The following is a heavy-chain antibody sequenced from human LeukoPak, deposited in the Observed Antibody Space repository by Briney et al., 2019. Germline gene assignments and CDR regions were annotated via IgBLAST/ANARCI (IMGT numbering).Heavy chain of an antibody. CDR2: INPNSGGT. V-gene: IGHV1-2*02. Sequence: ASVKVSCKASGYTFTGYYMHWVRQAPGQGLEWMGWINPNSGGTNYAQKFQGRVTMTRDTSIRTAYMELSRLRSDDTAVYYCARVHCSSTSCYKIDPWGQGTLVTVSS. CDR1: GYTFTGYY. CDR3: ARVHCSSTSCYKIDP. D-gene: IGHD2-2*02. J-gene: IGHJ5*02.